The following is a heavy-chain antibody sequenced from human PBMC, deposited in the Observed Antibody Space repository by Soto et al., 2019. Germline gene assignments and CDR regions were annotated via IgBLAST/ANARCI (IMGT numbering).Heavy chain of an antibody. CDR3: AKSGPSSTYYDFWSGYYPWYYFDY. D-gene: IGHD3-3*01. V-gene: IGHV3-23*01. J-gene: IGHJ4*02. CDR1: GFTFSSYA. Sequence: GGSLRLSCAASGFTFSSYAMSWVRQAPGKGLEWVSAISGSGGSTYYADSVKGRFTISRDNSENTLYLQMNSLRAEDTAVYYCAKSGPSSTYYDFWSGYYPWYYFDYWGQGT. CDR2: ISGSGGST.